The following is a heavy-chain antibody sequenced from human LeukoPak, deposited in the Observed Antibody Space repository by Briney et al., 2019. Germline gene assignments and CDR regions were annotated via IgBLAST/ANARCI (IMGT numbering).Heavy chain of an antibody. CDR3: AREESAGYSGYDSY. Sequence: ASVKVSCKASGYTFTSYGVSWVRQAPGQGLEWMGWISAYNGNTNYAQKLQGRVTMTTDTSTSTAYMELRSLRSDDTAVYYCAREESAGYSGYDSYWGQGTLVTVSS. J-gene: IGHJ4*02. V-gene: IGHV1-18*01. CDR1: GYTFTSYG. D-gene: IGHD5-12*01. CDR2: ISAYNGNT.